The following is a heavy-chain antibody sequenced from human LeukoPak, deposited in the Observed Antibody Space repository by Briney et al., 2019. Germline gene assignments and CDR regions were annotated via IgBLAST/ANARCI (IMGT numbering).Heavy chain of an antibody. Sequence: PGGSLRLSCAAYGFSFSSYWMRWVRQAPGKGLEWVAKIKQDGSEKYYVDSVKGRFTISRDNAKNSLYLQMNSLRAEDAAVYYCARGPSYLLWGQGALVTVCS. V-gene: IGHV3-7*03. CDR1: GFSFSSYW. CDR2: IKQDGSEK. J-gene: IGHJ4*02. CDR3: ARGPSYLL.